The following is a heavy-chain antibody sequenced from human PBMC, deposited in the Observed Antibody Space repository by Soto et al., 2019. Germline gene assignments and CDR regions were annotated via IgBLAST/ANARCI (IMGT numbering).Heavy chain of an antibody. Sequence: QVHLVQSGAEEKKPGASVKVSCKASGYTFTNYAMHWVRQAPGQRLEWMGWMNAGNGDTKYSQNFQGRVTMTRDTSPGTAYMEMSSRRFEDTAVYYCTWSALRPFGGLICPFDYGGKGPRFTVSS. CDR2: MNAGNGDT. J-gene: IGHJ4*02. CDR1: GYTFTNYA. V-gene: IGHV1-3*05. D-gene: IGHD3-16*02. CDR3: TWSALRPFGGLICPFDY.